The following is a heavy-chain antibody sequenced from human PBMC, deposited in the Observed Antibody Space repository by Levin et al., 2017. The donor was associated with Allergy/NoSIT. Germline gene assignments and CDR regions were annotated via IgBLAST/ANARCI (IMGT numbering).Heavy chain of an antibody. CDR2: IYSGART. D-gene: IGHD6-25*01. V-gene: IGHV3-53*01. J-gene: IGHJ4*02. CDR3: VRRAAGTGNYFDY. CDR1: GFSVSSNY. Sequence: GGSLRLSCAASGFSVSSNYMSWVRQAPGKGLEWVSIIYSGARTFYADSVKGRFTISTDTSKNTVFLQMDSLRGEDTAVYYCVRRAAGTGNYFDYWGQGTLVTVSS.